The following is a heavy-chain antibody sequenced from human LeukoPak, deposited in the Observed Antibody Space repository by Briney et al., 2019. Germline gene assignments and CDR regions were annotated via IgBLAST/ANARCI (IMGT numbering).Heavy chain of an antibody. CDR1: GGSISSYY. J-gene: IGHJ4*02. CDR2: IYYSGST. CDR3: ARGVTGENIDFDY. Sequence: SETLSLTCTVSGGSISSYYWSWIRQPPGKGLEWIGYIYYSGSTNYNPSLKSRVTISVDTSKNQFSLKLSSVTAADTAVYYCARGVTGENIDFDYWGQGTLVTVSS. D-gene: IGHD3-16*01. V-gene: IGHV4-59*01.